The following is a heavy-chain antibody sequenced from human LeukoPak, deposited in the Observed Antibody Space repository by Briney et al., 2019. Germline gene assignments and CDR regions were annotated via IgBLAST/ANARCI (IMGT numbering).Heavy chain of an antibody. D-gene: IGHD5-18*01. V-gene: IGHV1-3*01. CDR3: ARVDTAMVPDAFDI. CDR2: INAGNGNT. J-gene: IGHJ3*02. CDR1: GYTFTSYA. Sequence: GASVKASCKASGYTFTSYAMHWVRQAPGQRLEWMGWINAGNGNTKYSQKFQGRVTITRDTSASTAYMELSSLRSEDTAVYYCARVDTAMVPDAFDIWGQGTMVTVSS.